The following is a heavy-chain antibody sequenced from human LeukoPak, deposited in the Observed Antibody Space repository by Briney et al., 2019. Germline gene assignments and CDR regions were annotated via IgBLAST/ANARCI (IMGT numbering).Heavy chain of an antibody. CDR2: INPNSGGT. J-gene: IGHJ5*02. CDR1: GYTFTGYY. CDR3: AKDLRYSSSWSSGWFDP. D-gene: IGHD6-13*01. V-gene: IGHV1-2*02. Sequence: ASVKVSCKASGYTFTGYYMHWVRQAPGQGLEWMGWINPNSGGTSYAHMFQGRVTMTRDTSVSTAYMELSRLRSDDTAVYYCAKDLRYSSSWSSGWFDPWGQGTLVTVSS.